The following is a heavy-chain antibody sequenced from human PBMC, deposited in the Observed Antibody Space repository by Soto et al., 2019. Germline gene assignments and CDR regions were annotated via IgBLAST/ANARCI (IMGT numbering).Heavy chain of an antibody. V-gene: IGHV4-59*08. D-gene: IGHD6-13*01. CDR2: THYSGST. J-gene: IGHJ4*02. CDR3: AAFSSWYAVY. CDR1: GGSISSYF. Sequence: SETPSLTCTASGGSISSYFWCWIRQPPGKLLEWIGYTHYSGSTNYNPSLKSRVTISVDTSKNQVSLRLSSVTAADTAVYYCAAFSSWYAVYWGQGTLVTVSS.